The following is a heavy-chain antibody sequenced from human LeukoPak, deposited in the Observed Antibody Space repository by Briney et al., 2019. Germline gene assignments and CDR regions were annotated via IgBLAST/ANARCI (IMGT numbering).Heavy chain of an antibody. CDR3: ARGGPVKSIYDPHWYDP. Sequence: PGGSLRLFCAASGFTFSSYWLHWVRQTPGKGLAWVSRINSDGSRTNYADSVKGRFTSSRDNAKNTLYLQMYSLRVEDTAVYFCARGGPVKSIYDPHWYDPWGQGTLVTVSS. CDR1: GFTFSSYW. CDR2: INSDGSRT. V-gene: IGHV3-74*01. D-gene: IGHD5/OR15-5a*01. J-gene: IGHJ5*02.